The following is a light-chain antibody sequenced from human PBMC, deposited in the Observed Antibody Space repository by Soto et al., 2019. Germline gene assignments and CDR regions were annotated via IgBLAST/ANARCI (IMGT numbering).Light chain of an antibody. CDR3: CSYAGSSTLL. CDR2: EGS. Sequence: QSVLTQPASVSGSPGQSITISCNGTSSDVGGYNLVSWYQQHPGKTPKLMIYEGSKRPSGVSNRFSGSKSGNTASLTISGLQAEDEADYYCCSYAGSSTLLFGGGTKLTVL. J-gene: IGLJ2*01. CDR1: SSDVGGYNL. V-gene: IGLV2-23*01.